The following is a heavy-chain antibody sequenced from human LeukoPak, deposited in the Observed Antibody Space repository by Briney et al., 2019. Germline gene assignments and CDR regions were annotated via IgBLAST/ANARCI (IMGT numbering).Heavy chain of an antibody. CDR1: GFTVTSYY. CDR2: LYSGGST. J-gene: IGHJ5*01. V-gene: IGHV3-66*02. CDR3: ARADVIAIFDS. D-gene: IGHD2-21*01. Sequence: TGGSLRLSCAASGFTVTSYYMNWVRQAPGKGLEWVSILYSGGSTYYADSVKGRFTISRDNSQNTLYLQMNSLREEDTGVYYCARADVIAIFDSWGQGTLVTVSS.